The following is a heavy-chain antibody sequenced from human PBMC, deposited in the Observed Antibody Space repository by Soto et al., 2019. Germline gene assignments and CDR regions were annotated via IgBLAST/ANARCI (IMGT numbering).Heavy chain of an antibody. CDR3: ARSPRLAMVRGVIDGMDV. J-gene: IGHJ6*02. CDR2: IYYSGST. CDR1: GGSISSGGYY. V-gene: IGHV4-31*03. D-gene: IGHD3-10*01. Sequence: QVQLQESGPGLVKPSQTLSLTCTVSGGSISSGGYYWSWIRQHPGKGLEWIGYIYYSGSTYYTPSLKSRVTISVDTSKKQFSLKLSSVTAADTAVYYCARSPRLAMVRGVIDGMDVWGQGTTVTVSS.